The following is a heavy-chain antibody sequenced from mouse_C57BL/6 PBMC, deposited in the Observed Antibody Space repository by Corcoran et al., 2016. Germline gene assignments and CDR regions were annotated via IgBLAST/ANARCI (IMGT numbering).Heavy chain of an antibody. J-gene: IGHJ2*01. Sequence: EVQLQQSGPELVKPGASVKISCKASGYTFTDYYMNWVKQSHGKSLEWIGDINPNNGGTSYNQKFKGKATLTVDKSSSTAYMELRSLPSEDSAVYYCARSKGYYDYYFDYWGQGTTLTVSS. V-gene: IGHV1-26*01. D-gene: IGHD2-4*01. CDR3: ARSKGYYDYYFDY. CDR1: GYTFTDYY. CDR2: INPNNGGT.